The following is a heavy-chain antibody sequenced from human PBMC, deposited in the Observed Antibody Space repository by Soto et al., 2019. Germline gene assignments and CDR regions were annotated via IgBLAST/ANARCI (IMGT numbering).Heavy chain of an antibody. CDR3: AAGYRLLDY. D-gene: IGHD2-15*01. V-gene: IGHV1-58*02. Sequence: QMQLVQSGPEVKKPGTSVKVSCKASGFNFATSAIQWVRQARGQRLEWIGWIVLGSGNTNYAQKFQERITITRDMSTSTVFMELSSLRSEDTAVFYCAAGYRLLDYWGQGTLVTVSS. J-gene: IGHJ4*02. CDR2: IVLGSGNT. CDR1: GFNFATSA.